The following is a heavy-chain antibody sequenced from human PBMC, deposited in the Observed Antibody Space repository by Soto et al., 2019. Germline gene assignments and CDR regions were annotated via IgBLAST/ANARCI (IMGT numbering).Heavy chain of an antibody. D-gene: IGHD1-26*01. CDR3: ARGVGPDAFDI. CDR1: GYTFTSYA. V-gene: IGHV1-8*02. J-gene: IGHJ3*02. CDR2: MNPNSGNT. Sequence: ASVKVSCKASGYTFTSYAMNWVRQAPGQGLEWMGWMNPNSGNTGYAQKFQGRVTMTRNTSISTAYMELSSLRSEDTAVYYCARGVGPDAFDIWGQGTMVTVSS.